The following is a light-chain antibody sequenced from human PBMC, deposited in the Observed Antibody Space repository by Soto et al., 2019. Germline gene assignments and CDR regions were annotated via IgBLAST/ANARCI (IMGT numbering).Light chain of an antibody. CDR3: SSYTSTSTLYV. J-gene: IGLJ1*01. Sequence: QSALTQPASVSGSPGQSITISCTGTSSDVGGYNYVSWYQQHPDKAPKLMIYEVTNRPSGVSFRFSGSKSGNTASLTISGLQPEDEADYYCSSYTSTSTLYVFATGTKVTVL. V-gene: IGLV2-14*01. CDR2: EVT. CDR1: SSDVGGYNY.